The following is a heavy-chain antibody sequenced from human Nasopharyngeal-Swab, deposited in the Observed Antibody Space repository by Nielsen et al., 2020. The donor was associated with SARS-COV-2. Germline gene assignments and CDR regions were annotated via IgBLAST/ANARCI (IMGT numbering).Heavy chain of an antibody. CDR1: GYDFVTYW. CDR3: ARGLRGYGAFDH. J-gene: IGHJ4*02. CDR2: IYPGDSET. Sequence: ESLRISCTSSGYDFVTYWIGWVRQMPGKGLEWMGMIYPGDSETRYSPSFQGQVTISADKSISTAFLQWGSLKASDTAMYYCARGLRGYGAFDHWAQGTLVTVSS. V-gene: IGHV5-51*01. D-gene: IGHD5-12*01.